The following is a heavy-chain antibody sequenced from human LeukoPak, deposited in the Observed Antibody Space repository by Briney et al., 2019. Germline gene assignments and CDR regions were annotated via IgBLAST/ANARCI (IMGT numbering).Heavy chain of an antibody. CDR3: ARDIVATIPYFDY. V-gene: IGHV1-69*05. J-gene: IGHJ4*02. CDR2: IIPIFGTA. Sequence: ASVKVSCKASGGTFSSYAISWVRQAPGQGLEWMGRIIPIFGTANYAQKFQGRVTITTDESTSTAYMELSSLRSEDTAVYYRARDIVATIPYFDYWGQGTLVTVSS. CDR1: GGTFSSYA. D-gene: IGHD5-12*01.